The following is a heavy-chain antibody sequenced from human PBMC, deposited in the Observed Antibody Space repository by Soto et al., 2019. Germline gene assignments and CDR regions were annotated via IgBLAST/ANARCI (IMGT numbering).Heavy chain of an antibody. Sequence: EVQLVESGGGLVKPGGSLRLSCAASGFTFSNAWMSWVRQAPGKGLEWVGRIKSKTDGGTTDYAAPVKGRFTISRDDSKNTLYLQMNSLKTEDTAVYYCTTDYCSSTSCYPDYWCQGTLVTVSS. CDR3: TTDYCSSTSCYPDY. D-gene: IGHD2-2*01. CDR2: IKSKTDGGTT. V-gene: IGHV3-15*01. J-gene: IGHJ4*02. CDR1: GFTFSNAW.